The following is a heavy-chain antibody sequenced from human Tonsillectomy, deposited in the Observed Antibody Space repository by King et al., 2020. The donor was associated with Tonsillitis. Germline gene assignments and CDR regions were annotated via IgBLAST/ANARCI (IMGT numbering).Heavy chain of an antibody. CDR3: ARGGITIFGVVIDPVFFDL. D-gene: IGHD3-3*01. J-gene: IGHJ2*01. V-gene: IGHV1-46*01. CDR2: TNPSGGSS. Sequence: VQLVESGAEVKKPGASVKLSCKTSGYTFTSHYMHWVRQAPGQGLEWMGITNPSGGSSTYAQKFQGRVTLTRDTSTSTFYMELGSLRSEDTAVYYCARGGITIFGVVIDPVFFDLWGRGTLVTVSS. CDR1: GYTFTSHY.